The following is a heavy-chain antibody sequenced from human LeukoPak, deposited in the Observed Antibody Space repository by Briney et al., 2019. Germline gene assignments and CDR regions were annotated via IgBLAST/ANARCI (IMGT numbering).Heavy chain of an antibody. CDR1: GYTFTSYY. CDR2: INPSGGST. V-gene: IGHV1-46*01. CDR3: ARGSRSLSKGVDAFDI. D-gene: IGHD2-2*01. Sequence: ASVKVSCKASGYTFTSYYMHWVRQAPGQGLEWMGIINPSGGSTSYAQKFQGRVTMTRDMPTSTVYMELSSLRSEDTAVYYCARGSRSLSKGVDAFDIWGQGTMVTVSS. J-gene: IGHJ3*02.